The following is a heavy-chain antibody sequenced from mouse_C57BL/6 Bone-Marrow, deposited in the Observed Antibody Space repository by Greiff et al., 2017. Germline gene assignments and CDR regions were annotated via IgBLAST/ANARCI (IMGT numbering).Heavy chain of an antibody. CDR2: ISSGGSYT. J-gene: IGHJ3*01. V-gene: IGHV5-6*01. Sequence: EVKLMESGGDLVKPGGSLKLSCAASGFTFSSYGLSWVRQTPAQRLEWVATISSGGSYTYYPDSVQGRFTISRANAKNTLYLKMSSLKSEDTAMYYGARQDRTVVAGNWGQGTLVTVSA. D-gene: IGHD1-1*01. CDR3: ARQDRTVVAGN. CDR1: GFTFSSYG.